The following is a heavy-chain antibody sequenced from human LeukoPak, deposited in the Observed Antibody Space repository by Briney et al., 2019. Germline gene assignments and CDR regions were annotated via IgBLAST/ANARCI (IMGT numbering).Heavy chain of an antibody. Sequence: GGSLRLSCAASGFTFCDYSMEWVRQAPGKGREWISYISSSSITIYYAGSVRGRFTPSRDNAKNSLYLQMNSLRAEDTAVYYCARGCGLHLSPASSYYDSRCRYFDAWGQGTLVTVSS. J-gene: IGHJ4*02. CDR1: GFTFCDYS. V-gene: IGHV3-48*04. CDR2: ISSSSITI. CDR3: ARGCGLHLSPASSYYDSRCRYFDA. D-gene: IGHD3-22*01.